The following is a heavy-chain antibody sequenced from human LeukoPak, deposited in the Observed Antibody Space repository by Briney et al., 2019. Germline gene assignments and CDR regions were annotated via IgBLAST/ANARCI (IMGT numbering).Heavy chain of an antibody. J-gene: IGHJ4*02. Sequence: GGSLRLSCAASGFTFSSYAMHWVRQAPGKGLEWVAVISYDGSNKYYADSVKGRFTISRDNSKNTLYLQMNSLRAEDTAVYYCARAYGSGGYYNWGQGTLVTVSS. CDR3: ARAYGSGGYYN. CDR2: ISYDGSNK. V-gene: IGHV3-30*04. D-gene: IGHD3-10*01. CDR1: GFTFSSYA.